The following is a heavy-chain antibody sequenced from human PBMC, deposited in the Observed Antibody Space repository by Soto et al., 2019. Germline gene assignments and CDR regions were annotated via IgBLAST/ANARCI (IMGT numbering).Heavy chain of an antibody. J-gene: IGHJ3*02. CDR1: AGPLPISY. V-gene: IGHV4-59*13. CDR3: ARERIVGSTMSAFDI. CDR2: IYSSGST. Sequence: QVQLQESGPGLVKPSETLSLTCTVSAGPLPISYGPWFRRPQGRGLGWIGYIYSSGSTNYNSSLKSRVTILVDTSKNQFSLKLSSVTAADTAVYYCARERIVGSTMSAFDIWGQGTMVTVSS. D-gene: IGHD1-26*01.